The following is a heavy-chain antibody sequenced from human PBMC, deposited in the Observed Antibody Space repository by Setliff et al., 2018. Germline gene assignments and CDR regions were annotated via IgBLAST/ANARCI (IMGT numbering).Heavy chain of an antibody. CDR1: RFTFSNFG. CDR3: AKVLDTTGYYYFDF. CDR2: ISWDGTKT. V-gene: IGHV3-30*18. D-gene: IGHD3-22*01. Sequence: GGSLRLSCAASRFTFSNFGMHWVRQAPGKGLEWVALISWDGTKTSYADSVRGRFTISRDGSKSTLYLDMSSLRSEDTAVYYCAKVLDTTGYYYFDFWGQGTLVTVSS. J-gene: IGHJ4*02.